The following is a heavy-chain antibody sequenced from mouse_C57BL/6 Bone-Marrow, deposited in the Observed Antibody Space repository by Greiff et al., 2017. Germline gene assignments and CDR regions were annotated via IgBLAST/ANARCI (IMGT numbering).Heavy chain of an antibody. V-gene: IGHV1-64*01. CDR1: GYTFTSYW. CDR3: ARDLITTVVAKDYYFDY. D-gene: IGHD1-1*01. CDR2: IHPNSGST. J-gene: IGHJ2*01. Sequence: QVQLQQPGAELVKPGASVKLSCKASGYTFTSYWMHWVKQRPGQGLEWIGMIHPNSGSTNYNEKFKSKATLTVDKSSSTAYMQLSSLTSEDSAVYYCARDLITTVVAKDYYFDYWGQGTTLTVSS.